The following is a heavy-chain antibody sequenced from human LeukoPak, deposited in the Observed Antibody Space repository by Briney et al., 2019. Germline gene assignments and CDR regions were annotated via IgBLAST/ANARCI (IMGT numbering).Heavy chain of an antibody. CDR1: GGSFSGYY. J-gene: IGHJ4*02. Sequence: PSETLSLTCAVYGGSFSGYYWSWIRQPPGKGLDWIGEINHSGSTNYNPSLKSRVTISVDTSKNQFSLKLSSVTAADTAVYYCARDPHCTNGVCLDYWGQGTLVTVSS. CDR3: ARDPHCTNGVCLDY. CDR2: INHSGST. D-gene: IGHD2-8*01. V-gene: IGHV4-34*01.